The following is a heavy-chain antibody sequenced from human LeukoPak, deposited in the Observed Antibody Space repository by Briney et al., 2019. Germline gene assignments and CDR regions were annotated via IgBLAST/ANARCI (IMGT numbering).Heavy chain of an antibody. CDR3: ATSYYYDSSGYYGYYYYYGMDV. D-gene: IGHD3-22*01. Sequence: PGESLKISCKGSGYSFTSHWIGWVRQMPGKGLEWMGIIYPGDSDTRYSPSFQGQVTISADKSISTAYLQWSSLKASDTAMYYCATSYYYDSSGYYGYYYYYGMDVWGQGTTVTVS. CDR2: IYPGDSDT. J-gene: IGHJ6*02. CDR1: GYSFTSHW. V-gene: IGHV5-51*01.